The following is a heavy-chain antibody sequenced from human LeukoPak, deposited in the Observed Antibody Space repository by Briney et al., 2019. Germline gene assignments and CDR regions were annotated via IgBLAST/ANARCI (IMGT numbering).Heavy chain of an antibody. D-gene: IGHD3-22*01. J-gene: IGHJ4*02. CDR3: ARGSNYYYDVTADYPRY. V-gene: IGHV1-2*02. CDR2: ISPNSGGT. Sequence: ASVKVSCKASGFTFSGHYMHWVRQAPGQGLEWMAWISPNSGGTNYVQKFQGRVTVTRDTSISTDYMEISGLTSDDTALYYCARGSNYYYDVTADYPRYWGQGTLVTVSS. CDR1: GFTFSGHY.